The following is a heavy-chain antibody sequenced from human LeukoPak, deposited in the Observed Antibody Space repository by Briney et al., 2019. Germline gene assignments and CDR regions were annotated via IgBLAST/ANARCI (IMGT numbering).Heavy chain of an antibody. D-gene: IGHD3-22*01. CDR3: ARDKVSYYYDSSGYPGDY. CDR2: IIPILGIA. Sequence: SVKVSCKASGGTFSSYAISWVRQAPGQGLEWMGRIIPILGIANYAQKFQGRVTITADKSTSTAYMELSSMRSEDTAVYYCARDKVSYYYDSSGYPGDYWGQGTLVTVSP. CDR1: GGTFSSYA. V-gene: IGHV1-69*04. J-gene: IGHJ4*02.